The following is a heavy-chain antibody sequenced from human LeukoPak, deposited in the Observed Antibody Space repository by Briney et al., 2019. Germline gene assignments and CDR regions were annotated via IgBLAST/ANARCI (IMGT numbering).Heavy chain of an antibody. D-gene: IGHD4-17*01. CDR2: IIPIFGTA. V-gene: IGHV1-69*05. CDR3: ARDMLGTVTTFDY. CDR1: GGTFSSYA. J-gene: IGHJ4*02. Sequence: SVKVSCKASGGTFSSYAISWVRQAPGQGLEWMGGIIPIFGTANYAQKFQGRVTITTDESTSTAYMELSSLRSEGTAVYYCARDMLGTVTTFDYWGQGTLVTVSS.